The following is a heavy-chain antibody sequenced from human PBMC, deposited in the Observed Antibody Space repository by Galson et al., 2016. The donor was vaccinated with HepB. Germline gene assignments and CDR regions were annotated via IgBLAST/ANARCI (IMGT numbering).Heavy chain of an antibody. J-gene: IGHJ4*02. Sequence: QSGAEVKKPGESLKISCKGSGSSFTSYWIGWVRQMPGKGLEWMGITYPGDSDSRYSPSFQGQVTFSAVKSISTAFLQWSSLKPSDTAMYYCARRMRYSSSAFDYWGQGTLVTVSS. V-gene: IGHV5-51*01. CDR2: TYPGDSDS. CDR1: GSSFTSYW. CDR3: ARRMRYSSSAFDY. D-gene: IGHD6-6*01.